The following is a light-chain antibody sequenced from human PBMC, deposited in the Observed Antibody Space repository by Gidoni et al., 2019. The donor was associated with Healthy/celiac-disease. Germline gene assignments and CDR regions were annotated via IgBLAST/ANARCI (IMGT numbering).Light chain of an antibody. CDR3: QQSYSTPIT. V-gene: IGKV1-39*01. J-gene: IGKJ5*01. CDR1: QSISSY. CDR2: AAS. Sequence: DIQMTQSPSSLSASVGDRVCITCRASQSISSYLNWYQQKPGKAPKLLIYAASSLQSGVPSRFSGSVSGTDFTLTISSLQPEDFATYYCQQSYSTPITFGQGTRLEIK.